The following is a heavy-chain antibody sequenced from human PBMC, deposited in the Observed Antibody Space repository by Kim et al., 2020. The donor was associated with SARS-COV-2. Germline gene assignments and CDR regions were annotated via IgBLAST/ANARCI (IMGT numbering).Heavy chain of an antibody. CDR1: GGSISSSNW. D-gene: IGHD2-21*01. CDR2: IYHSGST. Sequence: SETLSLTCAVSGGSISSSNWWSWVRQPPGKGLEWIGEIYHSGSTNYNPSLKSRVTISVDKSKNQFSLKLSSVTAADTAVYYCARHIPPTYSVWLNWFDPWGQGTLVTVSS. V-gene: IGHV4-4*02. J-gene: IGHJ5*02. CDR3: ARHIPPTYSVWLNWFDP.